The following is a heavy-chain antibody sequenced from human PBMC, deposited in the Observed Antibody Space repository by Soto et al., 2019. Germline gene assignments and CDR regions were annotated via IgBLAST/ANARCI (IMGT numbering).Heavy chain of an antibody. D-gene: IGHD6-19*01. CDR2: IIPILGIA. Sequence: SSVKLSWKAFGGTFSSYTSSCVRQAPGKRHEWMGRIIPILGIANYAQKFQGRVTITAVKSTSTAYMELSSLRSEDTAVYYCATDSSGWARTFDYWGQGTLVTVSS. CDR3: ATDSSGWARTFDY. J-gene: IGHJ4*02. V-gene: IGHV1-69*04. CDR1: GGTFSSYT.